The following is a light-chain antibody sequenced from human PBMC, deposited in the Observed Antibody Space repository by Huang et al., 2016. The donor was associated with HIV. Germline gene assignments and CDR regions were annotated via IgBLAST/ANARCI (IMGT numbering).Light chain of an antibody. CDR1: QGISTW. CDR2: GAS. V-gene: IGKV1D-12*01. Sequence: DIQMTQSPSSVSASVGDSVTITCRASQGISTWLVWYQQKPGRAPKFLIYGASELQPGVPSRFSGSGSGTDFTLTISSLQPEDCATYYCQQAHTFPLTFGGGTKVEMK. J-gene: IGKJ4*01. CDR3: QQAHTFPLT.